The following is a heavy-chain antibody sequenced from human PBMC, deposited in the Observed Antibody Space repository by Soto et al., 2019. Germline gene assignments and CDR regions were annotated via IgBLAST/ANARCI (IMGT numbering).Heavy chain of an antibody. V-gene: IGHV4-34*02. D-gene: IGHD2-15*01. Sequence: QVLLQQWGAGLLKPSETLSLTCAVSGGSFSDFYWTWIRQLPGKGLEWIGEINHIQYTNYNPSLESRVAISVDTSKNQFSLNLRSVTAADTAVYYCGPRGAVAPRGYWVQGTLVTVSS. J-gene: IGHJ4*02. CDR3: GPRGAVAPRGY. CDR2: INHIQYT. CDR1: GGSFSDFY.